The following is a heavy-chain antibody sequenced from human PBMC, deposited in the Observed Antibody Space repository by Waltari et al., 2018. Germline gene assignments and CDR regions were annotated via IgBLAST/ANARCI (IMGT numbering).Heavy chain of an antibody. Sequence: QLQLQESGPGLVKPSETLSLTCTVSGGSISSSSYYWGWIRQPPGKGLEWIGSIYYSGTTYYNPSLKSRVTISVDTSKNQFSLKLSSVTAADTAVYYCARTPKNNWNHLPYFDYWGQGTLVTVSS. CDR1: GGSISSSSYY. CDR3: ARTPKNNWNHLPYFDY. J-gene: IGHJ4*02. CDR2: IYYSGTT. D-gene: IGHD1-1*01. V-gene: IGHV4-39*07.